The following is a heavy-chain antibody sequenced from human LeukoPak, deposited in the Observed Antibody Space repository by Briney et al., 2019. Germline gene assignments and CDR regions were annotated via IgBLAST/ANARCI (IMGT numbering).Heavy chain of an antibody. D-gene: IGHD3-10*01. Sequence: SETLSLTCTVSGGSISSYYWSWIRQPPGKGLEWIGYIYYSGSTNYNPSLKSRVTISVDTSKNQFSLKLSSVTAADTAVYYCARDSGGRDGSGYGGWFDPWGQGTLVTVSS. CDR1: GGSISSYY. V-gene: IGHV4-59*01. J-gene: IGHJ5*02. CDR2: IYYSGST. CDR3: ARDSGGRDGSGYGGWFDP.